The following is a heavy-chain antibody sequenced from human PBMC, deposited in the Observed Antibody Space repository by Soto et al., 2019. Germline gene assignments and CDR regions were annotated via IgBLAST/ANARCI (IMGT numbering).Heavy chain of an antibody. D-gene: IGHD4-17*01. V-gene: IGHV3-23*01. CDR1: GFTFSSYA. CDR3: AKVLSAVTTNDLDY. CDR2: ISGSGGST. J-gene: IGHJ4*01. Sequence: PGGSLRLSCAASGFTFSSYAMSWVRQAPGKGLEWVSAISGSGGSTYYADSVKGRFTISRDNSKNTLYLQMNSLRAEDTAVYYCAKVLSAVTTNDLDYWGQEPWSPSPQ.